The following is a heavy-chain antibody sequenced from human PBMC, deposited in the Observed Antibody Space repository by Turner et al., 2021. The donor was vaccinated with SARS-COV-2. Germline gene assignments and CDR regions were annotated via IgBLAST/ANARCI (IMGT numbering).Heavy chain of an antibody. CDR2: ISYDGSNK. V-gene: IGHV3-30*18. Sequence: QVQLVESGGGVVQPGGSLRLSCAASGFTFSSYGMHWVRQAPGKGLEWVAVISYDGSNKYHADSVKGRFTISRDNSKNTLYLQMNSLRAEDTAVYYCAKGWLQSGDAFDIWGQGTMVTISS. J-gene: IGHJ3*02. CDR1: GFTFSSYG. D-gene: IGHD5-12*01. CDR3: AKGWLQSGDAFDI.